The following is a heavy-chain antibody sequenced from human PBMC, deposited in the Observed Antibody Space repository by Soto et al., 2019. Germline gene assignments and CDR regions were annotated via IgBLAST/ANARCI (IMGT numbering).Heavy chain of an antibody. Sequence: QVQLQESGPGLVKPSQTLSLTCTVSGGSISSGGYYWSWIPQHPGKGLEWIGYIYYSGSTYYNPSLKSRVTISVDTSKNQFSLKLSSVTAADKAVYYCARDGDSSSYDYWGQGTLVTVSS. CDR1: GGSISSGGYY. CDR2: IYYSGST. CDR3: ARDGDSSSYDY. V-gene: IGHV4-31*03. D-gene: IGHD6-13*01. J-gene: IGHJ4*02.